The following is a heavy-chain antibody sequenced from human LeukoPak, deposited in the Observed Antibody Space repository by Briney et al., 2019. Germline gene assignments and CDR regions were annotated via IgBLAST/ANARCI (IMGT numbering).Heavy chain of an antibody. CDR2: FDPEDGGT. Sequence: ASVKVSCKVSGYTLTELSMHWVRQAPGKGLEWMGGFDPEDGGTIYAQKFQGRVTMTRDTSISTAYMELSGLRSDDTAVYYCARRYSDSSEGFDYWGQGTLVTVSS. CDR1: GYTLTELS. J-gene: IGHJ4*02. CDR3: ARRYSDSSEGFDY. D-gene: IGHD6-6*01. V-gene: IGHV1-24*01.